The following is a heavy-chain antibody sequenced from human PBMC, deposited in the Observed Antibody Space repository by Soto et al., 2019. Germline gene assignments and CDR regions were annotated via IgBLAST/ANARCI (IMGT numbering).Heavy chain of an antibody. Sequence: SETLSLTCTVSGGSISSSSYYWGWIRQPPGKGLEWIGSIYYSGSTYYNPSLKSRVTISVDTSKNQFSLKLSSVTAADTAVYYCASQIRLGYCTNGVCPAFDYWGQGTLVTVSS. CDR2: IYYSGST. CDR3: ASQIRLGYCTNGVCPAFDY. D-gene: IGHD2-8*01. CDR1: GGSISSSSYY. V-gene: IGHV4-39*01. J-gene: IGHJ4*02.